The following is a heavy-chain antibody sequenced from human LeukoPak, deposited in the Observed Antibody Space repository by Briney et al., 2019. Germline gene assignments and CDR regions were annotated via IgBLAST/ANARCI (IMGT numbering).Heavy chain of an antibody. J-gene: IGHJ6*02. V-gene: IGHV5-51*01. CDR3: ARRDGYCSSTSCYADYYYGMDV. D-gene: IGHD2-2*01. CDR2: IYPGDSDT. CDR1: GYIFTSYW. Sequence: GASLQISCKGSGYIFTSYWIGWGRPLPGKGLEWMGIIYPGDSDTTYSPSFQGQVTISADKSISTAYLQWSSLKASDTAMYYCARRDGYCSSTSCYADYYYGMDVWGQGTTVTVSS.